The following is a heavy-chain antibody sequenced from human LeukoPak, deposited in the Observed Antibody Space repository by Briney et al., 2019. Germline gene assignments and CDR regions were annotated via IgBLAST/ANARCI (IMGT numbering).Heavy chain of an antibody. J-gene: IGHJ4*02. CDR2: ISAYNGNT. V-gene: IGHV1-18*01. D-gene: IGHD2-21*01. Sequence: ASVKVSCKASRYTFTSYGISWGRQAPGQGVEWMGWISAYNGNTNYAQKLQGRVTMTTDTPTSTAYMELRSLRSDDTAVYYCASLFAGGGDYYFDYWGQGTLVTVSS. CDR3: ASLFAGGGDYYFDY. CDR1: RYTFTSYG.